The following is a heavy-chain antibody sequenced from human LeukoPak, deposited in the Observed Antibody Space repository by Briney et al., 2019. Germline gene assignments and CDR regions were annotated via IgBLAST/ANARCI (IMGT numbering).Heavy chain of an antibody. Sequence: GGSLRLSCAAYGFTFSSYGMHWVRQAPGKGLEWVAVIWYDGSNKYYADSVKGRFTISRDNSKNTLYLQMNSLRAEDTAVYYCARDSWAGTVLLDYFDYWGQGTLVTVSS. D-gene: IGHD6-19*01. CDR3: ARDSWAGTVLLDYFDY. J-gene: IGHJ4*02. CDR2: IWYDGSNK. V-gene: IGHV3-33*01. CDR1: GFTFSSYG.